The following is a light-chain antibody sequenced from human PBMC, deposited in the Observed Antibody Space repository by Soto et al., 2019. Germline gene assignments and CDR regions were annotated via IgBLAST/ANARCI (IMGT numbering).Light chain of an antibody. J-gene: IGKJ2*01. V-gene: IGKV3-15*01. CDR1: QDLHID. Sequence: ETLMTQSPATLSVSPGETVTLSCRSSQDLHIDLAWYHQKPGQAPTLLIYGVSARAPGVPARFSGAGSGTEFTLTIRSLQSADFGVYYCQQYATWPRTFGQGTKV. CDR3: QQYATWPRT. CDR2: GVS.